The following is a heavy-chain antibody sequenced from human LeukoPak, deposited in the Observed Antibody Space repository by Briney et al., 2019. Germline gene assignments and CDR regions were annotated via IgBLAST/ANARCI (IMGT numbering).Heavy chain of an antibody. CDR2: IYPGDSDT. Sequence: GESLKISCKGSGYSLTSYWIGWVRQMPGKGLEWMGIIYPGDSDTRYSPSFQGQVTISADKSISTAYLQWSSLKASDTAMYYCARLAGYCSSTSCYGSLGYWGQGTLVTVSS. CDR1: GYSLTSYW. V-gene: IGHV5-51*01. CDR3: ARLAGYCSSTSCYGSLGY. D-gene: IGHD2-2*01. J-gene: IGHJ4*02.